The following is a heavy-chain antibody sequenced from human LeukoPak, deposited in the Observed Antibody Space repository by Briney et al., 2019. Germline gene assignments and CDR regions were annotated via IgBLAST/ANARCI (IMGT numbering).Heavy chain of an antibody. CDR3: AREVGYYGSGSYPFDY. Sequence: GGSLRLSCAASGFTFSSYGMHWVRQAPGKGLEWVAVIWYDGSNKYYADSVKGRFTISRDNSKNTLYLQMNSLRAEDTAVYYCAREVGYYGSGSYPFDYWGQGTLVTVSS. V-gene: IGHV3-33*01. CDR1: GFTFSSYG. CDR2: IWYDGSNK. J-gene: IGHJ4*02. D-gene: IGHD3-10*01.